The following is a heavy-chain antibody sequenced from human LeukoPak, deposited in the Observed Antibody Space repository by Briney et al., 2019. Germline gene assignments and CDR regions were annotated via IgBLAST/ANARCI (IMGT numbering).Heavy chain of an antibody. CDR3: ARSGLDYDFWSGYYWSYYYGMDV. D-gene: IGHD3-3*01. CDR1: GGSISSYY. J-gene: IGHJ6*02. V-gene: IGHV4-59*01. Sequence: SETLSLTCTVSGGSISSYYWSWIRQPPGKGLEWIGYIYYSGSTNYNPSLKSRVTISVDTSKNQFSLKLSSVTAADTAVYYCARSGLDYDFWSGYYWSYYYGMDVWGHGTTVTVSS. CDR2: IYYSGST.